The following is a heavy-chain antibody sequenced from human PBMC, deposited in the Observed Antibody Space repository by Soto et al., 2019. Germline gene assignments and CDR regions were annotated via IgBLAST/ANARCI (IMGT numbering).Heavy chain of an antibody. D-gene: IGHD3-22*01. V-gene: IGHV1-3*01. J-gene: IGHJ4*02. CDR3: ARDKRYYYDSSGYYYFDY. CDR1: GYTFTGYA. CDR2: INAGNGNT. Sequence: ASVKVSCTASGYTFTGYAMHWARQAPGQRLEWMGWINAGNGNTKYSQKFQGWVTMTRDTSISTAYMELSRLRSDDTAVYYCARDKRYYYDSSGYYYFDYWGQGTLVTVSS.